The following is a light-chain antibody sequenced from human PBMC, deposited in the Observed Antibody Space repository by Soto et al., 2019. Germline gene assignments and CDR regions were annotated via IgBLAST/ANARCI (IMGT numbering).Light chain of an antibody. CDR3: QQRSNWPH. J-gene: IGKJ4*01. CDR2: GAS. V-gene: IGKV3-15*01. CDR1: QSVYSS. Sequence: ETVMTQSPATLSVSPGERATLSCRASQSVYSSLAWYQQKHGQAPRLLIYGASTRATGIPARFSGSGSGTEFTLTISSLEPEDFAVYYCQQRSNWPHFGGGTKVDIK.